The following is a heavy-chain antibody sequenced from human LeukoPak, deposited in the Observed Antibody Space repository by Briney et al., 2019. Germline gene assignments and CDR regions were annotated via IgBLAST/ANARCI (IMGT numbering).Heavy chain of an antibody. J-gene: IGHJ4*02. CDR1: GYTFTTHG. V-gene: IGHV1-18*01. CDR3: ARDPLIAARGRDYFDY. D-gene: IGHD6-6*01. CDR2: ISGYNGNT. Sequence: ASVKVSCKASGYTFTTHGVSWVRQAPGQGLEWMGWISGYNGNTNYAQNLQGRVTMTTDTSTSTAYMELRSLRSDDTAVYYCARDPLIAARGRDYFDYWGQGTLVTVSS.